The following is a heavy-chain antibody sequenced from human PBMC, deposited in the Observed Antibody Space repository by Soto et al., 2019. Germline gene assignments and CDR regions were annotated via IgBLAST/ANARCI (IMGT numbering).Heavy chain of an antibody. CDR3: ARGRVATIGYDSSGYYHNWFDP. J-gene: IGHJ5*02. CDR2: MNPNSGNT. Sequence: GASVKVSCKASGYTCTSYDINWVRQATGQVLEWMGWMNPNSGNTGYAQKFQGRVTMTRNTSISTAYMELSSLRSEDTAVYYCARGRVATIGYDSSGYYHNWFDPWGQGTLVTVSP. V-gene: IGHV1-8*01. CDR1: GYTCTSYD. D-gene: IGHD3-22*01.